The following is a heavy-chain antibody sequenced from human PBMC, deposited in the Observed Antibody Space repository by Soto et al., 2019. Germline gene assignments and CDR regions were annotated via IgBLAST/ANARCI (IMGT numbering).Heavy chain of an antibody. J-gene: IGHJ4*02. CDR2: INPSGGST. CDR1: GYTFTSYY. V-gene: IGHV1-46*01. D-gene: IGHD3-22*01. Sequence: QVQLVQSGAEVKKPGASVKVSCKASGYTFTSYYMPWVRQAPGQGLEWMGIINPSGGSTSYAQKFQGRVTMTRDTSTSTVYMELSSLRSEDTAVYYCARGTNYYDSSGPWDGADYWGQGTLVTVSS. CDR3: ARGTNYYDSSGPWDGADY.